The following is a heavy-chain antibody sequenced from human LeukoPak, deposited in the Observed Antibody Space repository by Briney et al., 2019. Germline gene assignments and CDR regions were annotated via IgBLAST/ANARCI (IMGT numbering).Heavy chain of an antibody. D-gene: IGHD2-2*03. J-gene: IGHJ5*02. Sequence: ASVKVSCKASGYTFTGYYMHWVRQAPGQGVEWMGWINPNSGGTNYAQKFQGRVTMTRDTSISTAYMELSRLRSDDTAVYYCARAPGYCSSTSCPNWFDPWGQGTLVTVSS. CDR2: INPNSGGT. V-gene: IGHV1-2*02. CDR1: GYTFTGYY. CDR3: ARAPGYCSSTSCPNWFDP.